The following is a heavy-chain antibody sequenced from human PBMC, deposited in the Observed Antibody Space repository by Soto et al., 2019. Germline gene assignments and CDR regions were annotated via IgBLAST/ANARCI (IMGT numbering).Heavy chain of an antibody. Sequence: QVQLVQSGAEVKKPGASVKVSCKASGYTFTSYGISWVRQAPGQGLEGMGWISAYNGNTNYAQKLQGRVTMTTDTSTSTGYMELRSLRSDDTAVYYCARAVVATSSGVWPNDYWGQGTLVTVSS. CDR3: ARAVVATSSGVWPNDY. CDR1: GYTFTSYG. CDR2: ISAYNGNT. V-gene: IGHV1-18*01. D-gene: IGHD5-12*01. J-gene: IGHJ4*02.